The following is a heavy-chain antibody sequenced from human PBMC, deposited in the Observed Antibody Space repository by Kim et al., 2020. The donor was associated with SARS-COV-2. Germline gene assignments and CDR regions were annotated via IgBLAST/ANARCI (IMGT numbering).Heavy chain of an antibody. V-gene: IGHV3-30*18. J-gene: IGHJ4*02. CDR2: ISYDGSNK. CDR3: AKLVGDYDPSDY. D-gene: IGHD4-17*01. Sequence: GALRLSCAASGFTFSSYGMHWVRQAPGKGLEWVAVISYDGSNKYYADSVKGRFTISRDNSKNTLYLQMNSLRAEDTAVYYCAKLVGDYDPSDYWGQGTLVTVSS. CDR1: GFTFSSYG.